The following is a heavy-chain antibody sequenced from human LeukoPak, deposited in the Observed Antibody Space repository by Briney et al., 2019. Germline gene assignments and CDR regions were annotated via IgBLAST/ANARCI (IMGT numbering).Heavy chain of an antibody. V-gene: IGHV1-18*01. CDR3: ARDDGYSYGLGISYFDY. Sequence: ASVKVSCKASGYTLTSYGISWVRQAPGQGLEWMGWISAYNGNTNYAQKLQGRVTMTTDTSTSTAYMELRSLRSDDTAVYYCARDDGYSYGLGISYFDYWGQGTLVTVSS. CDR1: GYTLTSYG. J-gene: IGHJ4*02. D-gene: IGHD5-18*01. CDR2: ISAYNGNT.